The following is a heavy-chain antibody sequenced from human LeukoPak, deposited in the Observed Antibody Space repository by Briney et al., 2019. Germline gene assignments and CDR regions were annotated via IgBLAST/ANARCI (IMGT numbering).Heavy chain of an antibody. D-gene: IGHD5-24*01. Sequence: SETLSLTCTVSGGSISRSSYYWGWIRQPPWKGLEWIGSIHYSGSTNYNPSLKSRVTISVDTSKNQFSLKLSSVTAADTAVYYCARVKERWLQLVFDYWGQGTLVTVSS. J-gene: IGHJ4*02. CDR3: ARVKERWLQLVFDY. CDR1: GGSISRSSYY. CDR2: IHYSGST. V-gene: IGHV4-39*07.